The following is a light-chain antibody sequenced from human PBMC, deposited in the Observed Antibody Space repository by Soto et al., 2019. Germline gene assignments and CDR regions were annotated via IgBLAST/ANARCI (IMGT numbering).Light chain of an antibody. V-gene: IGKV3-20*01. CDR2: GAS. CDR1: QSVSSN. Sequence: IVMTQSPATLSVSPGERATLSCRASQSVSSNLAWYQQKPGQAPRLLIYGASSRATGIPDRFSGSGSGTDFTLTISRLEPEDFAVYYCQQYGSSPLTFGGGTKVDI. CDR3: QQYGSSPLT. J-gene: IGKJ4*01.